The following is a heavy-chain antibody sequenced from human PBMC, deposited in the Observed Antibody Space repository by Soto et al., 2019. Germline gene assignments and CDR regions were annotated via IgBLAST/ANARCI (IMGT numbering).Heavy chain of an antibody. CDR1: GGSISSGGYY. Sequence: SETLSLTCTVSGGSISSGGYYWSWIRQHPGKGLEWIGYIYYSGSTYYNPSLKSRVTISVDTSKNQFSLKLSSVTAADTAVYYCARGEQQLALDKYYFDYWGQGTLVTVSS. D-gene: IGHD6-13*01. CDR2: IYYSGST. CDR3: ARGEQQLALDKYYFDY. V-gene: IGHV4-31*03. J-gene: IGHJ4*02.